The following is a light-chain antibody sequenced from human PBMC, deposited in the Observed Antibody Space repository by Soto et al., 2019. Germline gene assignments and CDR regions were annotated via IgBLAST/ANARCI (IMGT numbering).Light chain of an antibody. J-gene: IGLJ2*01. CDR3: QSYDSSLSGHVV. Sequence: QSVLTQPPSVSGAPGQRVTISCTGSSSKIGAGYDVHWYRQLPGTAPKLLIYGNNNRPSGVPDRFSGSKSGTSASLAITGLQAEDEAEYYCQSYDSSLSGHVVFGGGTKLTVL. V-gene: IGLV1-40*01. CDR2: GNN. CDR1: SSKIGAGYD.